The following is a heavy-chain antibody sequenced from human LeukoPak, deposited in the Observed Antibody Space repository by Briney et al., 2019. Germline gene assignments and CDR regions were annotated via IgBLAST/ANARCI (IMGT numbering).Heavy chain of an antibody. V-gene: IGHV3-7*01. CDR1: GFTFGIHW. CDR2: MNQGGSET. D-gene: IGHD6-19*01. J-gene: IGHJ4*02. Sequence: QSGGSLRLSCAASGFTFGIHWMSWVRQAPGKGLEWVPHMNQGGSETTNVDSVKGRFTISRDDAKNLVFLQMNSLRVEDTAVYYCARDGVAGGFDYWGQGILVTVSS. CDR3: ARDGVAGGFDY.